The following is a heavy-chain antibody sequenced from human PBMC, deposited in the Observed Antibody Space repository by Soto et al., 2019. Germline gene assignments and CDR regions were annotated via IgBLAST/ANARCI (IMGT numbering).Heavy chain of an antibody. V-gene: IGHV2-5*01. Sequence: SGPTLVNPTQTLTLTCTFSGFALSTSGVGVGWIRQSPGKALEWVALIYWNDDKRYSPSLKSRLTITKDTSKNQVVLTMTNMNPVDKATYYCAHTLSSADYVSWYFDLWGRGNLVTVSS. D-gene: IGHD3-16*01. CDR3: AHTLSSADYVSWYFDL. CDR2: IYWNDDK. J-gene: IGHJ2*01. CDR1: GFALSTSGVG.